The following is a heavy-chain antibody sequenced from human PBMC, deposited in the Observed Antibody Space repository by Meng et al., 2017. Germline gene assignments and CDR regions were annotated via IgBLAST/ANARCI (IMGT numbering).Heavy chain of an antibody. J-gene: IGHJ4*02. CDR2: ISSSSSYI. D-gene: IGHD6-19*01. V-gene: IGHV3-21*01. CDR1: GFTFSSYS. Sequence: GESLKISCAASGFTFSSYSMNWVRQAPGKGLEWVSSISSSSSYIYYADSVKGRFTISRDNSKNTLYLQMNSLRAEDTAVYYCARDSYSSGWTFDYWGQGTLVTVSS. CDR3: ARDSYSSGWTFDY.